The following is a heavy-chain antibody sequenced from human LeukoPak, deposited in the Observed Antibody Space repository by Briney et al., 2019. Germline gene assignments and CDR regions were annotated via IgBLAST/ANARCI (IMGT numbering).Heavy chain of an antibody. Sequence: GGSLSLSCAASGSTFNRYAMSWVRQAPGKGREGVSAFCGSGGSTYYADPVKGRFTIHRDNSKNTLYLQMNSLRAEDTAVYYCAKDSSQHYYDSSGYLWKDYWGQGTLVTVSS. CDR1: GSTFNRYA. J-gene: IGHJ4*02. CDR3: AKDSSQHYYDSSGYLWKDY. V-gene: IGHV3-23*01. CDR2: FCGSGGST. D-gene: IGHD3-22*01.